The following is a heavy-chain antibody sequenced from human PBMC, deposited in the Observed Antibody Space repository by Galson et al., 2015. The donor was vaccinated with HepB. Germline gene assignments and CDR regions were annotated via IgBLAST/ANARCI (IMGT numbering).Heavy chain of an antibody. CDR1: GGSISSSSYY. V-gene: IGHV4-39*01. CDR2: IYYSGST. CDR3: ARRHSSSFHYYYYMDV. Sequence: ETLSLTCTVSGGSISSSSYYWGWIRQPPGKGLEWIGSIYYSGSTYYNPSLKSRVTISVDTSKNQFSLKLSSVTAADTAVYYCARRHSSSFHYYYYMDVWGKGTTVTVSS. D-gene: IGHD6-6*01. J-gene: IGHJ6*03.